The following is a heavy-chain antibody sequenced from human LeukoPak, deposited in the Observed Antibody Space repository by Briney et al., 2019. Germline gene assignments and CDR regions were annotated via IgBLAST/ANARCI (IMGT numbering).Heavy chain of an antibody. Sequence: SVKVSCKASGGTFSSYAISWLRQAPGQGLEWMGGIIPIFGTANYAQKFQGRVTITADESTSTAYMELSSLRSEDTAVYYCARGGLYSAKQRFDYWGQGTLVTVSS. CDR2: IIPIFGTA. CDR3: ARGGLYSAKQRFDY. V-gene: IGHV1-69*13. CDR1: GGTFSSYA. J-gene: IGHJ4*02. D-gene: IGHD4-11*01.